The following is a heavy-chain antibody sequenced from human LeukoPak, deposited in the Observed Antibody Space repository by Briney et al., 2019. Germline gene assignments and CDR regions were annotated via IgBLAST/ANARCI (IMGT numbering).Heavy chain of an antibody. CDR3: ARDPEPIYSYGYFDY. CDR1: GGSISSSSYY. V-gene: IGHV4-39*07. CDR2: IYYSGST. D-gene: IGHD5-18*01. J-gene: IGHJ4*02. Sequence: SETLSLTCTVSGGSISSSSYYWGWIRQPPGKGLEWIGSIYYSGSTYYNPSLKSRVTISVDTSKNQFSLKLSAVTAADTAVYYCARDPEPIYSYGYFDYWGQGTLVTVSS.